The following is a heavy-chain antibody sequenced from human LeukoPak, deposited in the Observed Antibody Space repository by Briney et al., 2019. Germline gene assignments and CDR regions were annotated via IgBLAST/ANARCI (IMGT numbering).Heavy chain of an antibody. J-gene: IGHJ4*02. Sequence: GGSLRPSCAASGFTFSSYAMSWVRQAPGKGLEWVSGISGSGGRIFYADSVKGRFTISRDNSKNTLYLQMNSLRAEDTAVYYCAKTSGSYWNYFDYWGQGTLVTVSS. CDR2: ISGSGGRI. CDR3: AKTSGSYWNYFDY. D-gene: IGHD1-26*01. V-gene: IGHV3-23*01. CDR1: GFTFSSYA.